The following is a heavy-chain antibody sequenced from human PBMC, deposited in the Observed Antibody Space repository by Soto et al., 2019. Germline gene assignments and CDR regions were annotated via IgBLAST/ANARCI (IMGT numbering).Heavy chain of an antibody. CDR3: TTGSVEGV. V-gene: IGHV3-15*07. Sequence: EVQLVESGGGFIYPGGSLRLSCAASGLTISNAWMNWLRQAPGKGLEWVGRIKTNTEGGTTDYAAAVKGRFTVSRDDSKNTLYLQMNSLKTGDTAVYYCTTGSVEGVWGQGTRVTVSS. CDR1: GLTISNAW. D-gene: IGHD2-15*01. CDR2: IKTNTEGGTT. J-gene: IGHJ6*02.